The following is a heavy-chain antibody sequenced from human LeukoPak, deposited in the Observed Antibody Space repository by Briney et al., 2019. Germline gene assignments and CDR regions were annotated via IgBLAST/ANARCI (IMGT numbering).Heavy chain of an antibody. V-gene: IGHV3-21*01. CDR1: GFTFCNAW. J-gene: IGHJ3*02. CDR3: ARDLLNPIAMIVVVNAFDI. Sequence: GGSLRRSCSASGFTFCNAWRNWVRQAPGKELEWVSSISSSSSYVYYADSVKGRFTISRDNAKNSLYLQMNSLRAEDTAVYYCARDLLNPIAMIVVVNAFDIWGQGTMVTVSS. D-gene: IGHD3-22*01. CDR2: ISSSSSYV.